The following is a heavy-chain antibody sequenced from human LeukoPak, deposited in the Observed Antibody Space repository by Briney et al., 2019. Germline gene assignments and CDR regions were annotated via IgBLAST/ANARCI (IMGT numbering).Heavy chain of an antibody. D-gene: IGHD3-10*01. CDR2: ISAYNGNT. Sequence: ASVKVSCKASGYTFTSYGIAWVRQAPGQGLEWMGWISAYNGNTNYAQKLQGRVTMTTDTSTTTAYMELRSLRSDDTAVYYCARGGATAPKTLAFEIWGQGTVVTVSS. CDR1: GYTFTSYG. V-gene: IGHV1-18*01. J-gene: IGHJ3*02. CDR3: ARGGATAPKTLAFEI.